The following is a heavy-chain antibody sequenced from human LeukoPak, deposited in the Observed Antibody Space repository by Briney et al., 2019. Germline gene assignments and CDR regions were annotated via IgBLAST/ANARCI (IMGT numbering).Heavy chain of an antibody. CDR1: GGSISSSSYY. J-gene: IGHJ4*02. Sequence: SETLSLTCTVSGGSISSSSYYWGWIRQPPGKGLEWIGSIYYSGSTYYNPSLKSRVTISVDTSKNQFSLKLSSVTAADTAVYYCASDGKPGIAAAGTDYWGQGTLVTVSS. D-gene: IGHD6-13*01. CDR2: IYYSGST. V-gene: IGHV4-39*07. CDR3: ASDGKPGIAAAGTDY.